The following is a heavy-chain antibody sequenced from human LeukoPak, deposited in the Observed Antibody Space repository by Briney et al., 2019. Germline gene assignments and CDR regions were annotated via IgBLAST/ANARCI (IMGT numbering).Heavy chain of an antibody. CDR1: GGSISSYY. CDR2: IYTSGST. Sequence: PSETLSLTCTVSGGSISSYYWSWIRQPAGKGLEWIGRIYTSGSTSYNPSLNSRITISVDTSKNQISLKLSSVTAADTAVYYCARAVETAGVSIWGQGTMVTVSS. V-gene: IGHV4-4*07. CDR3: ARAVETAGVSI. D-gene: IGHD5-24*01. J-gene: IGHJ3*02.